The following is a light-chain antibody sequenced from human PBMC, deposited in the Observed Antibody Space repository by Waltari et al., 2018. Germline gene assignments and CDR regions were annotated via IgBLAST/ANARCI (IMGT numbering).Light chain of an antibody. CDR2: RNN. J-gene: IGLJ1*01. V-gene: IGLV1-47*01. CDR3: AAWDDSLSGNV. CDR1: SSTIGTNY. Sequence: QSVLTQPPSASGTPGQRVTTPCSGGSSTIGTNYVDWYQQLPGTAPKLLIFRNNQRPSGVPDRFSGSKSGTSASLAISGLRSEDEADYYWAAWDDSLSGNVFGTGTKVTAL.